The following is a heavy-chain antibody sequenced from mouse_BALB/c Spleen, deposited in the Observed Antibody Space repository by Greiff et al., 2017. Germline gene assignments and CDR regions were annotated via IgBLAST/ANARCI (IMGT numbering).Heavy chain of an antibody. CDR2: INPSTGYT. CDR1: GYTFTSYW. V-gene: IGHV1-7*01. J-gene: IGHJ2*01. Sequence: VQLQQSGAELAKPGASVKMSCKASGYTFTSYWMHWVKQRPGQGLEWIGYINPSTGYTEYNQKFKDKATLTADKSSSTAYMQLSSLTSEDSAVYYCARGIYYGNFFDYWGQGTTLTVSS. D-gene: IGHD2-1*01. CDR3: ARGIYYGNFFDY.